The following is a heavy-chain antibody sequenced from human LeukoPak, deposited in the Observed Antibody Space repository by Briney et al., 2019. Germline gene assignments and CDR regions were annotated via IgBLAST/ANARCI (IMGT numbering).Heavy chain of an antibody. CDR2: IGPSGVIT. CDR1: GFTFDDYT. D-gene: IGHD5-24*01. J-gene: IGHJ4*02. CDR3: AKDDAWLQFDD. Sequence: GGSLRLSCAASGFTFDDYTMHWVRQAPGKGLEWVSGIGPSGVITYYADSVKGRFTISRDNYKSTVYLQMNSLRADDTAVYYCAKDDAWLQFDDWGQGTLVTVSS. V-gene: IGHV3-23*01.